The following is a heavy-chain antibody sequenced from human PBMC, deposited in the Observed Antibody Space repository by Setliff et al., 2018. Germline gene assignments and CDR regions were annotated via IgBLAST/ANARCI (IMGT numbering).Heavy chain of an antibody. J-gene: IGHJ4*02. CDR2: VFPSGAT. CDR1: GDSMSGAS. D-gene: IGHD2-15*01. Sequence: SETLSLTCTVSGDSMSGASMWTWIRQPPGKGLEFMGYVFPSGATKYDPSIKSRLTISVDTSKNQFSLKLTSLTAADTAVYFCAKGGTYRYFDFWGQGILVTVSS. V-gene: IGHV4-59*01. CDR3: AKGGTYRYFDF.